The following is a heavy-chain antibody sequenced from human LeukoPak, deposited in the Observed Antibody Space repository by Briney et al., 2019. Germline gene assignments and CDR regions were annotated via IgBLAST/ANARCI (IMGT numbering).Heavy chain of an antibody. CDR2: ISAYNGNT. Sequence: ASVKVSCKASGYTFTSYGIRWVRQAPGQGLEWMVWISAYNGNTNYAQKLQGRVTMTTDTSTSTAYMELRSLRSDDTAVYYCARGYCSSTSCYSFDYWGQGTLVTVSS. D-gene: IGHD2-2*01. J-gene: IGHJ4*02. CDR1: GYTFTSYG. CDR3: ARGYCSSTSCYSFDY. V-gene: IGHV1-18*01.